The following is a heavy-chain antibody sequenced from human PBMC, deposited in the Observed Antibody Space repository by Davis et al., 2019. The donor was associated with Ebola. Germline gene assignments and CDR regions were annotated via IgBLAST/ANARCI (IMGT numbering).Heavy chain of an antibody. CDR2: IWYDGSNK. CDR3: ARVQEGCSSTSCPYYYYYYMDV. J-gene: IGHJ6*03. V-gene: IGHV3-33*01. Sequence: PGGSLRLSCAASGFTFSSYGMHWVRQAPGKGLEWVAVIWYDGSNKYYADSVKGRFTISRDNSKNTLYLQMNSLRAEDTAVYYCARVQEGCSSTSCPYYYYYYMDVWGKGTTVTVSS. D-gene: IGHD2-2*01. CDR1: GFTFSSYG.